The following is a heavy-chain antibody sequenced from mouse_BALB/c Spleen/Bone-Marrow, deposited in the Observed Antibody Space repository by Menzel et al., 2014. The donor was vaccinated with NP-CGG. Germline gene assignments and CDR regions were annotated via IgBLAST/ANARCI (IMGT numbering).Heavy chain of an antibody. D-gene: IGHD2-12*01. CDR3: ARDRNNDIHWYLDV. V-gene: IGHV7-3*02. CDR1: GFTFSDYY. Sequence: VQLKESGGGLVQPGGSLRLSCATSGFTFSDYYMSWVRQPPGKALEWLGFIRNKANGYTTEYIPSVKGRFTISRDNSQSMLYLQMNTLRAEDSATYYCARDRNNDIHWYLDVWGAGTTVTVSS. CDR2: IRNKANGYTT. J-gene: IGHJ1*01.